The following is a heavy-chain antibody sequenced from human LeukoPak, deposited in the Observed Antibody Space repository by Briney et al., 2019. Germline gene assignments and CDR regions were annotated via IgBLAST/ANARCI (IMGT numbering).Heavy chain of an antibody. CDR1: GGTFSSYA. CDR3: ARGLLSYGAPSHFDY. CDR2: IIPIFGTA. D-gene: IGHD4-17*01. Sequence: ASVKVSCKASGGTFSSYAISWVRQSPGQGLEWMGGIIPIFGTANYAQKFQGRVTITADESTSTAYMELGSLRSEDTAVYYCARGLLSYGAPSHFDYWGQGTLVTVSS. J-gene: IGHJ4*02. V-gene: IGHV1-69*13.